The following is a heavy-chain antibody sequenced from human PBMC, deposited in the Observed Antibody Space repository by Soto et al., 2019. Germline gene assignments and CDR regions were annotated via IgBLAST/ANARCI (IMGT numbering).Heavy chain of an antibody. Sequence: PGESLKISCTGFGYTCSIFWISWVRQLPDKGLDWMGRIDPRDSYVNYSPSFEGHVTISVDKSSNTAYLQWGSLKASDTAIYYCARVYCTTSTCDSWFDPWGQGILVTV. CDR3: ARVYCTTSTCDSWFDP. D-gene: IGHD2-2*01. CDR2: IDPRDSYV. J-gene: IGHJ5*02. CDR1: GYTCSIFW. V-gene: IGHV5-10-1*01.